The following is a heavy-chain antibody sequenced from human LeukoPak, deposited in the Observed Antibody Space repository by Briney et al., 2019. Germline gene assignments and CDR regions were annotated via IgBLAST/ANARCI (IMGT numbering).Heavy chain of an antibody. V-gene: IGHV1-18*01. CDR1: GYSSTNYG. J-gene: IGHJ6*03. CDR2: IHIYRGNT. D-gene: IGHD3-10*01. Sequence: ASVKVSCKASGYSSTNYGISWVRQAPGQGLEWMGWIHIYRGNTNYAQKFQGRVTMTRDMSTSTVYMELSSLRSEDTAVYYCARDPHHLYYYGSGSYYHYYYYYMDVWGKGTTVTVSS. CDR3: ARDPHHLYYYGSGSYYHYYYYYMDV.